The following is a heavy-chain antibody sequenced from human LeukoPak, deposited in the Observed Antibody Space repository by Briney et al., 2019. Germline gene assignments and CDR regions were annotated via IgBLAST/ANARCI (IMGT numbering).Heavy chain of an antibody. Sequence: SETLSLTCTVSGGSISSGGYYWSWIRQHPVKGLEWIGYIYYSGSTYYNPSLKSRVTISVDTSKNQFSLKLSSVTAADTAVYYCARTPWGLNYFDYWGQGTLVTVSS. CDR1: GGSISSGGYY. CDR3: ARTPWGLNYFDY. V-gene: IGHV4-31*03. D-gene: IGHD1-26*01. J-gene: IGHJ4*02. CDR2: IYYSGST.